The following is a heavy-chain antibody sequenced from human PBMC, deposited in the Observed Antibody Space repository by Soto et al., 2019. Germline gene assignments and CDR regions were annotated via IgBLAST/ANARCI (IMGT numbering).Heavy chain of an antibody. CDR2: IYYSGST. J-gene: IGHJ4*02. CDR3: AGDRPHYGSGSYAVESLDY. Sequence: QVQLQESGPGLVKPSQTQSLTCIVSGGSISSGGYYWSWIRQHPGKGLEWIGYIYYSGSTYYNPSLRSRVTXSXDXPKNPCSLKLSSVTAADTAVYYCAGDRPHYGSGSYAVESLDYWGQGTLVTVSS. CDR1: GGSISSGGYY. V-gene: IGHV4-31*03. D-gene: IGHD3-10*01.